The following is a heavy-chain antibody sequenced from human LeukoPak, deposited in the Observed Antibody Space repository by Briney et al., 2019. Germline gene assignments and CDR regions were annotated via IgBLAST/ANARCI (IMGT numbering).Heavy chain of an antibody. V-gene: IGHV1-69*13. CDR1: GYTFTGYY. CDR3: VVVTEGYFDY. D-gene: IGHD2-21*02. CDR2: IIPIFGTA. Sequence: SVKVSCKASGYTFTGYYMHWVRQAPGQGLEWMGGIIPIFGTANYAQKFQGRVTITADESTSTAYMELSSLRSEDTAVYYCVVVTEGYFDYWGQGTLVTVSS. J-gene: IGHJ4*02.